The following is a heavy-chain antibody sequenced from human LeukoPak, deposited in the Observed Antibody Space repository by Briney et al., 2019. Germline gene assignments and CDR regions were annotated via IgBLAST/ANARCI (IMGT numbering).Heavy chain of an antibody. D-gene: IGHD5-24*01. Sequence: GASVKVSCKASGGTFSSYAIIWVRQAPGQGLEWRGGIIPIFGTANYAQKFQGRVTLTRDMSTSTDYLELSSLRSEDTAVYYCARDNSVRDEAWWFNPWGQGTLVTVSS. V-gene: IGHV1-69*05. CDR3: ARDNSVRDEAWWFNP. J-gene: IGHJ5*02. CDR2: IIPIFGTA. CDR1: GGTFSSYA.